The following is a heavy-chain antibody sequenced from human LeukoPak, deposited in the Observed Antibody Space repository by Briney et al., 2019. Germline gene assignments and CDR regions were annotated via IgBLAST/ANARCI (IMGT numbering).Heavy chain of an antibody. Sequence: GGSLSLSCVASGFTFSNYWMHWVRQAPEKGLMWVSKINSDGSGPDYADSVKGRFTISRDNAMNTLYLQMNSLRAEDTAVYYCARDVYGLGDYWGQGTLVTVSS. D-gene: IGHD1-14*01. J-gene: IGHJ4*02. V-gene: IGHV3-74*01. CDR1: GFTFSNYW. CDR2: INSDGSGP. CDR3: ARDVYGLGDY.